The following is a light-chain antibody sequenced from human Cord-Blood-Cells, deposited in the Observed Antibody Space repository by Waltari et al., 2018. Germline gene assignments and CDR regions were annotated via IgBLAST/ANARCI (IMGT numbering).Light chain of an antibody. CDR3: QQSYSTPYT. V-gene: IGKV1-39*01. J-gene: IGKJ2*01. Sequence: DIQMTQSPSSLSASVGDRVTITCRASQSISSYLNWYQQKPGKAPKLLIYAASSLQSVVPSRFSGSGSGTEFTLTISSLQPEDCATYYCQQSYSTPYTFGQGTKLEIK. CDR2: AAS. CDR1: QSISSY.